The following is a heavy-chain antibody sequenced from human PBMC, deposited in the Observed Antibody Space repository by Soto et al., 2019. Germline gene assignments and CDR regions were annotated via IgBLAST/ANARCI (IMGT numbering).Heavy chain of an antibody. CDR2: IGTSGTPT. J-gene: IGHJ6*02. V-gene: IGHV3-23*01. D-gene: IGHD2-21*01. CDR3: TRILWSSRRDALDI. CDR1: GFTFRNYA. Sequence: VGSLRLSCIASGFTFRNYAMAWVRQAPGEDLEWVSAIGTSGTPTLYADSVKSRFSISRDDPRNTVSLQMNSLGVEDTATYYCTRILWSSRRDALDIWGQGTTVTVSS.